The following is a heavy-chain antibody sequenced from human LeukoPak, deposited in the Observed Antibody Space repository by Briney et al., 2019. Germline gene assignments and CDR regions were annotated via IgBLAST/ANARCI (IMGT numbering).Heavy chain of an antibody. V-gene: IGHV3-53*01. Sequence: PAGSLRLSCAASGFTVSYNYMSWVRQAPREGLEWVSVIYSGGSTYYADSVKGRFTISRDNSKNTLYLQMNSLRAEDTAVYYCARVGGGCSSTSCYPLGAFDIWGQGTMVTVSS. CDR1: GFTVSYNY. D-gene: IGHD2-2*01. J-gene: IGHJ3*02. CDR2: IYSGGST. CDR3: ARVGGGCSSTSCYPLGAFDI.